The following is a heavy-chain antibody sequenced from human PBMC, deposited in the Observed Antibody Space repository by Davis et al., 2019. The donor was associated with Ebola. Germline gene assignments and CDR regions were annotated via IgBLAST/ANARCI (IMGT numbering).Heavy chain of an antibody. CDR1: GFTFGSYW. D-gene: IGHD3-22*01. Sequence: GSLRLSCAASGFTFGSYWMRWVRQAPEKGLEGVSNIKQDGSEKYYVDSVKGRFTISRDSAKNSLYLQMNSLRAEDTAVYYCARDRDYYDSSGYYFFGWFDPWGQGTLVTVSS. V-gene: IGHV3-7*01. J-gene: IGHJ5*02. CDR2: IKQDGSEK. CDR3: ARDRDYYDSSGYYFFGWFDP.